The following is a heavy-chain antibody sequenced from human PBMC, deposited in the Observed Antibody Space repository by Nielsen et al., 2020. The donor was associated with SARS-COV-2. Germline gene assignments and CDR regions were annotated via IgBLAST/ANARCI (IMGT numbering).Heavy chain of an antibody. J-gene: IGHJ6*02. V-gene: IGHV1-46*01. D-gene: IGHD3/OR15-3a*01. Sequence: ASVKVSCKASGYTFTRYYMHWVRQAPGQGLEWMGIINPSGFSTTYAQKFQGRVTMTRDTSISTVYMELTSDDTAVYYCARARATIFGLVMSYGMDVWGQGTTVAVSS. CDR2: INPSGFST. CDR1: GYTFTRYY. CDR3: ARARATIFGLVMSYGMDV.